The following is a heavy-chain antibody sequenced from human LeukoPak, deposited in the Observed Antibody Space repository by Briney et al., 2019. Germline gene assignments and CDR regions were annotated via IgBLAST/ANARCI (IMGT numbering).Heavy chain of an antibody. Sequence: ASVKVSCKASGYTFTSYDINWVRQATGQGLEWMGWMNPNSGNTGYAQKFQGKVTITRNTSISTAYMELSSLRSEDTAVYYCARGPLYYYDSSCHFDYWGQGTLVTVSS. J-gene: IGHJ4*02. CDR1: GYTFTSYD. V-gene: IGHV1-8*03. CDR3: ARGPLYYYDSSCHFDY. CDR2: MNPNSGNT. D-gene: IGHD3-22*01.